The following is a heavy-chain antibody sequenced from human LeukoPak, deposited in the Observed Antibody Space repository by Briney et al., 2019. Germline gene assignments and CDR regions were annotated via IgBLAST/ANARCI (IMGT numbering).Heavy chain of an antibody. J-gene: IGHJ4*02. D-gene: IGHD1-26*01. V-gene: IGHV3-7*01. Sequence: PGGSLRLSCAASGFSFSSSWMSWVRQAPGKGLEWVANIKPDRTEKYYVDSVKGRFTISRDNAKKSLYLQMNSLRAEDTALYYCARDTVGATDYWGQGTLITVSS. CDR1: GFSFSSSW. CDR2: IKPDRTEK. CDR3: ARDTVGATDY.